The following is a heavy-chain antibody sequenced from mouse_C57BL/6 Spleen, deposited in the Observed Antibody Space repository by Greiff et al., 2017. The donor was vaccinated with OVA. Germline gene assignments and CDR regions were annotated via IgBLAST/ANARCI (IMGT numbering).Heavy chain of an antibody. CDR1: GFTFSSYA. J-gene: IGHJ4*01. CDR2: ISDGGSYT. CDR3: ARGPSYSDYAMDY. D-gene: IGHD1-1*01. Sequence: EVQLVESGGGLVKPGGSLKLSCAASGFTFSSYAMSWVRQTPEKRLEWVATISDGGSYTYYPDNVKGRFTISRDNAQNNLYLQMSHLKSEDTAMYYCARGPSYSDYAMDYWGQGTSVTVSS. V-gene: IGHV5-4*01.